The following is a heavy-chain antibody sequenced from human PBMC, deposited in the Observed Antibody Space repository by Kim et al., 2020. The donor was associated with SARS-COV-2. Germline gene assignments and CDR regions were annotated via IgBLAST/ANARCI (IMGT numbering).Heavy chain of an antibody. CDR1: GGSFSGYY. V-gene: IGHV4-34*01. CDR3: ARGRWYYDSSGYYYFDY. J-gene: IGHJ4*02. Sequence: SETLSLTCAVYGGSFSGYYWSWIRQPPGKGLEWIGEINHSGSTNYNPSLKSRVTISVDTSKNQFSLKLSSVTAADTAVYYCARGRWYYDSSGYYYFDYWGQGTLVTVSS. D-gene: IGHD3-22*01. CDR2: INHSGST.